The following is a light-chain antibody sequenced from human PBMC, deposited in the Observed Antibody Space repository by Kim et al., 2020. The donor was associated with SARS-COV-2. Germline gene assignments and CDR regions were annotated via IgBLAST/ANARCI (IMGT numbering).Light chain of an antibody. J-gene: IGKJ2*01. CDR3: QQLISYPPT. V-gene: IGKV1-9*01. CDR2: AAS. CDR1: QVLTRY. Sequence: SASVGDRVSISCRASQVLTRYLAWYQQKPGEAPKLLIYAASTLQSGVPSRFSGSGSGTEFTLTISSLQPEDFATYYCQQLISYPPTFGQGTKLEI.